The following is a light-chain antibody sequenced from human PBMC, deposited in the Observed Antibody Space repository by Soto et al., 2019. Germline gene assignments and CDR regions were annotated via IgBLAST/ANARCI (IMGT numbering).Light chain of an antibody. CDR2: DAS. Sequence: EIVLTQSPATLSLSPGERATLSCRASQSVSSYLAWYQQKPGQAPRLLIYDASNRATGIPARFSGSGSGTDFTLTISSLEPEDYAVYYCQRRSNWLLTFGGGTKVDI. J-gene: IGKJ4*01. V-gene: IGKV3-11*01. CDR3: QRRSNWLLT. CDR1: QSVSSY.